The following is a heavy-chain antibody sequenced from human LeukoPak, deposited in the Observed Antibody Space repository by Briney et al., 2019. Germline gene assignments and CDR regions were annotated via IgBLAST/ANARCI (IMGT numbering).Heavy chain of an antibody. D-gene: IGHD2-21*02. Sequence: GGSLRLSCGASGFTFTYYGMHWVRQAPGKGLEWVTFVRSDGSDKYYADSVKGRFTFSRDNSKNTVYLQMNSLRPEDTAVYCCVRDRDWAFDYWGQGSLVTVSS. CDR3: VRDRDWAFDY. V-gene: IGHV3-30*02. CDR1: GFTFTYYG. J-gene: IGHJ4*02. CDR2: VRSDGSDK.